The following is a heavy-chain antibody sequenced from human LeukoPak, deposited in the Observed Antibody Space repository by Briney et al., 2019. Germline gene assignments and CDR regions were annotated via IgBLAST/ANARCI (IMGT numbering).Heavy chain of an antibody. CDR2: IIPIFGTA. Sequence: SVKVSCKASGGTFSSYAISWVRQAPGQGLEWMGGIIPIFGTANYAQKLQGRVTITADESTSTAYMELSSLRSEDTAVYYCARDGVKTYYYDSSGYYALDYWGQGTLVTVSS. V-gene: IGHV1-69*13. D-gene: IGHD3-22*01. CDR3: ARDGVKTYYYDSSGYYALDY. CDR1: GGTFSSYA. J-gene: IGHJ4*02.